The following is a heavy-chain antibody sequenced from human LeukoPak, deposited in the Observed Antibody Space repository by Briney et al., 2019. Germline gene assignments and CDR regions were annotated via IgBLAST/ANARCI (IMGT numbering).Heavy chain of an antibody. CDR1: GFTFSSYA. CDR3: ARDGIYYGSGSYTDY. Sequence: GRSLRLSCAASGFTFSSYAMHWVRQAPGKGLEWVAVISYDGSNKYYADSVKGRFTISRDNSKNTLYLQMNSLRGEDTAVYYCARDGIYYGSGSYTDYWGQGTLVTVSS. V-gene: IGHV3-30*07. D-gene: IGHD3-10*01. CDR2: ISYDGSNK. J-gene: IGHJ4*02.